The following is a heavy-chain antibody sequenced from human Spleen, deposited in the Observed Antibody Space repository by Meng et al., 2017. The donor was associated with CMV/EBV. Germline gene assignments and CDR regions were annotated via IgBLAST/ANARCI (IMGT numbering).Heavy chain of an antibody. CDR3: ARWEPDS. V-gene: IGHV3-30*02. CDR1: GINFNTYW. D-gene: IGHD1-14*01. J-gene: IGHJ5*01. Sequence: GGSLRLSCAVSGINFNTYWIHWVRQAPGKGLEWVAFIRSDGSKTWYADSVKGRFTISRDNSRNTLYLQMNSLRDEDTAVYYCARWEPDSWGQGTLVTVSS. CDR2: IRSDGSKT.